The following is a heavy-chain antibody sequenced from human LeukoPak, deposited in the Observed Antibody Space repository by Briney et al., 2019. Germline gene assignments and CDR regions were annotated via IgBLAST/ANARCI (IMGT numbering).Heavy chain of an antibody. J-gene: IGHJ4*02. V-gene: IGHV3-7*01. CDR1: GFTFSSYW. Sequence: GGSLRLSCAASGFTFSSYWMSWVRQAPGKGLEWVANIKQDGSEKYYVDSVKGRFTISRDNAKNSLYLQMNSLRAEDTAVYYCAREVVRGVMGFDYWGQGTLVTVSS. D-gene: IGHD3-10*02. CDR2: IKQDGSEK. CDR3: AREVVRGVMGFDY.